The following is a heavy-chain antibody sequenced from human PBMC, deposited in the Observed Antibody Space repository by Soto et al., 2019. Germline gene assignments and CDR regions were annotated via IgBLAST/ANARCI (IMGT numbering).Heavy chain of an antibody. CDR3: ARHRGVIINSHLYYYLDV. Sequence: QLQLQESGPGLVKPSEPLSLTCTVSSDSISSSHYYWGWIRQPPGKGLEWIGSIFYSGITYYDPSLKSRITISLDTSKNQFSLKLNSVTAADTAVYYCARHRGVIINSHLYYYLDVWSKGTKVTV. CDR2: IFYSGIT. J-gene: IGHJ6*03. D-gene: IGHD3-10*01. V-gene: IGHV4-39*01. CDR1: SDSISSSHYY.